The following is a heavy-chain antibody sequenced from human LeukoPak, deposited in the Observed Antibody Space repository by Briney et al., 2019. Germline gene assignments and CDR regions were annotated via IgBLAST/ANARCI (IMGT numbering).Heavy chain of an antibody. D-gene: IGHD3-10*01. J-gene: IGHJ4*02. CDR1: GFTFSSYA. CDR3: ARAVLWFGEPIDY. CDR2: ISYDGSNK. V-gene: IGHV3-30-3*01. Sequence: GGSLRLSCAASGFTFSSYAMHWVRQAPGKGLEWVAVISYDGSNKYYADSVKGRFTISRDNSKNTLYLQMNSLRAEDTAVYYCARAVLWFGEPIDYWGQGTLVTVSS.